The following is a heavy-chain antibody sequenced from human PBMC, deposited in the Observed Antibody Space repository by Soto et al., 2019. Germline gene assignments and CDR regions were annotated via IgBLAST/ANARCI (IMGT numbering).Heavy chain of an antibody. CDR3: ARDSGGSGTVFDY. J-gene: IGHJ4*02. V-gene: IGHV3-66*01. CDR1: GFTVSNNY. D-gene: IGHD3-10*01. Sequence: EVQLVESGGGLVQPGGSLRLSCAASGFTVSNNYMNWVRQAPGKGLEWVSVIYSGGSTYYADSVKSRFTISRDNSNNTLYLQMNSLRVEDTAVYYCARDSGGSGTVFDYWGQGTLVTVSS. CDR2: IYSGGST.